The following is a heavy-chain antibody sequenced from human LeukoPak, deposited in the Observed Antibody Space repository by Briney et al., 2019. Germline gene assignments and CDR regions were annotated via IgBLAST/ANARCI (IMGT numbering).Heavy chain of an antibody. V-gene: IGHV3-74*01. J-gene: IGHJ4*02. CDR3: ERGGRYAYFLDY. CDR1: GFIFSDYW. CDR2: IKSDGSST. Sequence: GGSLTLSWAASGFIFSDYWMHWVRHGPGKGLVWVSRIKSDGSSTIYAEPVKGRFTISRDNAKNTVYVHMNSLRDEDTAVYYCERGGRYAYFLDYWGQGTLVTVSS. D-gene: IGHD3-16*01.